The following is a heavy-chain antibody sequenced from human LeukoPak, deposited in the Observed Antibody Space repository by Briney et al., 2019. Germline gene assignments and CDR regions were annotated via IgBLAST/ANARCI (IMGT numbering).Heavy chain of an antibody. CDR3: ATAVNPRYYFDY. J-gene: IGHJ4*02. CDR2: FDPEDGET. V-gene: IGHV1-24*01. Sequence: ASVKVSCKVSGYTLTELSMHWVRQAPGKGLEWMGGFDPEDGETIYAQKFQGRVTMNEDTSTDTAYMELSSLRSEDTAVYYCATAVNPRYYFDYWGPGTLVTVSS. CDR1: GYTLTELS.